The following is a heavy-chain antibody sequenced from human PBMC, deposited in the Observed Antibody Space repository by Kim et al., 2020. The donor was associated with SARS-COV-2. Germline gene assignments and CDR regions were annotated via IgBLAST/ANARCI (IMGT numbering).Heavy chain of an antibody. CDR1: GYTLTELS. Sequence: ASVKVSCKVSGYTLTELSMHWVRQAPGKGLEWMGGFDPEDGETIYAQKIQDRVTMTEDTFTDTAYMELSSLRSEDTAVYYCATEGGSGRYYDATMGAFDIWGQGTMVTVSS. D-gene: IGHD6-19*01. CDR3: ATEGGSGRYYDATMGAFDI. CDR2: FDPEDGET. J-gene: IGHJ3*02. V-gene: IGHV1-24*01.